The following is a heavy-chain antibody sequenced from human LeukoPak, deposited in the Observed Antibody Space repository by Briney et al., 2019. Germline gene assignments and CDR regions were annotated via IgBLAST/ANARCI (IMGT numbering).Heavy chain of an antibody. CDR3: ARDRYCSGGSCYWTRDFDY. V-gene: IGHV3-11*04. J-gene: IGHJ4*02. D-gene: IGHD2-15*01. CDR2: IGSSGSTI. CDR1: GFTFSDYY. Sequence: NPWGSLRLSCAASGFTFSDYYMSWIRQAPGKGLEWVSYIGSSGSTIYYADSVKGRFTISRDNAKNSLYLQMSSLRAEDTAVYYCARDRYCSGGSCYWTRDFDYWGQGTLVTVSS.